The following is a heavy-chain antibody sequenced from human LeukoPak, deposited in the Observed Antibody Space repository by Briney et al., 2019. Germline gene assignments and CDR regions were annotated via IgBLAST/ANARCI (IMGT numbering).Heavy chain of an antibody. V-gene: IGHV4-34*01. D-gene: IGHD3/OR15-3a*01. Sequence: SETLSLTCTVSGGSISSYYWSWIRQPPGKGLEWIGEINHSGSTNSNPSLKSRVTISVDTSKNQFSLKLSSVTAADTAVYYCARQTGSGLFILPGGQGTLVTVSS. CDR2: INHSGST. J-gene: IGHJ4*02. CDR3: ARQTGSGLFILP. CDR1: GGSISSYY.